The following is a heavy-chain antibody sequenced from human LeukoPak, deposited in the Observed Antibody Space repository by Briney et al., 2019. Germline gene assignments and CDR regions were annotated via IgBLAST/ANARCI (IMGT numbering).Heavy chain of an antibody. D-gene: IGHD3-10*01. Sequence: SETLSLTCAVYGGSFSGYYWSWIRQPPGKGLEWIGEINHSGSTNYNPSLKSRVTISVDTSKNQFSLKLSSVTAADTAVYYCARREGRITKVRGVRGRPFDYWGQGTLVTVSS. CDR2: INHSGST. CDR1: GGSFSGYY. J-gene: IGHJ4*02. CDR3: ARREGRITKVRGVRGRPFDY. V-gene: IGHV4-34*01.